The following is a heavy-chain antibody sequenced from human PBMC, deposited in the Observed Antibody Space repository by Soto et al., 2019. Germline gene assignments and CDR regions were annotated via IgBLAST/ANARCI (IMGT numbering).Heavy chain of an antibody. CDR3: AKDGSSGWDGMDV. D-gene: IGHD6-19*01. CDR2: ISWNSGSI. Sequence: SLRLSCAASGFTFDDYAMHWVRQAPGKGLEWVSGISWNSGSIGYADSVKGRFTISRDNAKNSLYLQMNSLRAEDTALYYCAKDGSSGWDGMDVWGQGTTVTVSS. CDR1: GFTFDDYA. J-gene: IGHJ6*02. V-gene: IGHV3-9*01.